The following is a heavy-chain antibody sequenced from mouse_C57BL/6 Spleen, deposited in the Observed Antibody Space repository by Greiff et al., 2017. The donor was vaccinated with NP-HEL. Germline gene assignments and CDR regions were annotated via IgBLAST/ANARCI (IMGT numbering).Heavy chain of an antibody. CDR1: GYTFTSYW. CDR2: IDPSDSYT. V-gene: IGHV1-50*01. D-gene: IGHD2-4*01. CDR3: ARKNYDHYYAMDY. J-gene: IGHJ4*01. Sequence: QVQLQQPGAELVKPGASVKLSCKASGYTFTSYWMQWVKQRPGQGLEWIGEIDPSDSYTNYNQKFKGKATLTVDTSSSTAYMQLSSLTSEDSAVYYCARKNYDHYYAMDYRGQGTSVTVSS.